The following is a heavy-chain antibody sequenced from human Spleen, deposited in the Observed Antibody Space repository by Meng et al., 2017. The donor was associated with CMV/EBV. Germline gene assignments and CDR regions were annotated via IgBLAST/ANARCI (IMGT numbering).Heavy chain of an antibody. D-gene: IGHD1-26*01. CDR3: ARDASQSWSYASPLDY. CDR1: GFTFSSYA. CDR2: ISYDGDNK. V-gene: IGHV3-30-3*01. J-gene: IGHJ4*02. Sequence: GGSLRLSCAASGFTFSSYAMHWVRQAPGKGLEWVAVISYDGDNKYYADSVRGRFTISRDNPKSTVYLQMNSLTSEETGFYYCARDASQSWSYASPLDYWGRGTLVTVSS.